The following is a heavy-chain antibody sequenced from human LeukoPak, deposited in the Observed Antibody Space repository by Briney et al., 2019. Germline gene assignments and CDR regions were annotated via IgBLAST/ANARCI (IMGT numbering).Heavy chain of an antibody. CDR1: GFTFSSYS. CDR2: ISSSSSYI. V-gene: IGHV3-21*01. D-gene: IGHD1-26*01. CDR3: ARVTWELLIFDY. J-gene: IGHJ4*02. Sequence: GGSLRLSCAASGFTFSSYSMNWVRQAPGKGLEWVSSISSSSSYIYYADSVKGRFTISRDNAKNSLYLQMNSLRAEDTAVYYCARVTWELLIFDYWGQGTLVTVSS.